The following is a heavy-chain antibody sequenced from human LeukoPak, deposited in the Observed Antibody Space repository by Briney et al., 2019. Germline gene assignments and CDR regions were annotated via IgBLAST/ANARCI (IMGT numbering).Heavy chain of an antibody. D-gene: IGHD6-13*01. J-gene: IGHJ1*01. V-gene: IGHV4-59*01. CDR1: GGSISPYY. Sequence: PSETLSLTCTVSGGSISPYYWTWIRQPPGKGLELIGDIYYSGSTNYNPSLKSRVSISVDRSQNQFSLKLSSVTAADTAVYYCARATTSSWEGYFQHWGQGTLVTVSS. CDR2: IYYSGST. CDR3: ARATTSSWEGYFQH.